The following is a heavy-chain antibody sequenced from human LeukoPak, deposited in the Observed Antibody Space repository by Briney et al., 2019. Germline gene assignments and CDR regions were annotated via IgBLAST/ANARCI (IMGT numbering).Heavy chain of an antibody. V-gene: IGHV1-18*01. J-gene: IGHJ6*03. Sequence: ASVTVSCTASTYISSDFGISWVRLAPGGGLEWMGWVSGDNAQTNYGHKFYGRVTMTMETSTNTASMELRGLRSDDTAIFYCARVYLYTTGWSAAYYYFMDVWGKGTTVIVSS. CDR1: TYISSDFG. CDR2: VSGDNAQT. CDR3: ARVYLYTTGWSAAYYYFMDV. D-gene: IGHD3-16*02.